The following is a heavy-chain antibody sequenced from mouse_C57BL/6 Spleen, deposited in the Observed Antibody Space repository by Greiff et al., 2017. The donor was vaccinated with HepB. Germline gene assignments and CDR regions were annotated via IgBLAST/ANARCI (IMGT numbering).Heavy chain of an antibody. J-gene: IGHJ2*01. V-gene: IGHV1-69*01. Sequence: VQLQQSGAELVMPGASVKLSCKASGYTFTSYWMHWVKQRPGQGLEWIGEIDPSDSYTNYNQKFKGKSTLTVDKSSSTAYMQLSSLTSEDSAVYYLARAPIYDGYYVLYYFDYWGQGTTLTVSS. CDR2: IDPSDSYT. CDR1: GYTFTSYW. CDR3: ARAPIYDGYYVLYYFDY. D-gene: IGHD2-3*01.